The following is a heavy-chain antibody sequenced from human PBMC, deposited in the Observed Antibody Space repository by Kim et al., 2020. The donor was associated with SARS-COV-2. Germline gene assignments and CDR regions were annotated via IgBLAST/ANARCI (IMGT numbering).Heavy chain of an antibody. Sequence: GGSLRLSCAASRFTFSTYWMSWVRQAPGKGLEWVANIKQDGSEKYYVDSVKGRFTISRDNAKKSLFLEMNSLRAEDTAVYYCARGPHYDFWSGYPYYFDYWGQGTLVTVSS. J-gene: IGHJ4*02. CDR2: IKQDGSEK. CDR1: RFTFSTYW. CDR3: ARGPHYDFWSGYPYYFDY. V-gene: IGHV3-7*01. D-gene: IGHD3-3*01.